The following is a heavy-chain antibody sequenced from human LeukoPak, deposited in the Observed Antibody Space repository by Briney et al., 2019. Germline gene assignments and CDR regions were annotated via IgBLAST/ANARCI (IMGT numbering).Heavy chain of an antibody. V-gene: IGHV4-34*01. CDR2: INHSGST. Sequence: SETLSLTCAVYGGSFSGYYWSWIRQPPGKGLEWIGEINHSGSTNYNPSLKSRVTIPVDTSKNQFSLKLSSVTAADTAVYYCAREETTPGIAAAGTSVNWFDPWGQGTLVTVSS. CDR3: AREETTPGIAAAGTSVNWFDP. J-gene: IGHJ5*02. CDR1: GGSFSGYY. D-gene: IGHD6-13*01.